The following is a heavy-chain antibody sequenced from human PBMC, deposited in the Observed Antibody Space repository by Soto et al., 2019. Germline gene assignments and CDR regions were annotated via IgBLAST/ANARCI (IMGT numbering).Heavy chain of an antibody. Sequence: QVQLQESGPGLVKPSQTLSLTCTVSGGSISSGDYYWSWIRQPPGKGLEWIGYIYYSGSTYYNPYLNSRLTMTVDSSTNQFSQKLSSVTAAVTAVYYCARDSYGDNYYGYYGMDAWGQGTTVTVSS. D-gene: IGHD5-18*01. CDR2: IYYSGST. CDR1: GGSISSGDYY. V-gene: IGHV4-30-4*01. J-gene: IGHJ6*02. CDR3: ARDSYGDNYYGYYGMDA.